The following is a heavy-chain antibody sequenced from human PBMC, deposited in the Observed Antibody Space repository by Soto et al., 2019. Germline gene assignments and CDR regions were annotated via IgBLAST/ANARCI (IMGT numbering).Heavy chain of an antibody. J-gene: IGHJ3*02. CDR1: GGAISSSSYY. CDR3: QRRGSSSSGNGFDI. D-gene: IGHD6-13*01. Sequence: QLQLQESGPGLVKPSETLSLTCTVSGGAISSSSYYWVWIRQPPGKGLQWIGSIYYSGSTYYNPSRKSRVAISVDKARPHFSLKLSSVTAGDRAVYYCQRRGSSSSGNGFDIWGQGTMVTVSS. V-gene: IGHV4-39*02. CDR2: IYYSGST.